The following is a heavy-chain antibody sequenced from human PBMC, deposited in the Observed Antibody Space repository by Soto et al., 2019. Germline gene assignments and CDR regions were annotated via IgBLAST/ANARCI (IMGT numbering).Heavy chain of an antibody. CDR1: GYTFTSYG. Sequence: QVQLVQSGAEVKKPGASVKVSCKASGYTFTSYGISWVRQAPGQGLEWMGWISAYNGNTNYAQKRQGRDTMTTDTSRSTAYMELRSLRSDDTAVYYCARTGYSSSWYTAPQRRGFDHWGQGTLVTVSS. J-gene: IGHJ5*02. D-gene: IGHD6-13*01. V-gene: IGHV1-18*04. CDR2: ISAYNGNT. CDR3: ARTGYSSSWYTAPQRRGFDH.